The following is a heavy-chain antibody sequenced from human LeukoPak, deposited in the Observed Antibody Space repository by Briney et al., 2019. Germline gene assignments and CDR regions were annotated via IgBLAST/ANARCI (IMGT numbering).Heavy chain of an antibody. CDR2: INSDGSST. D-gene: IGHD5-12*01. Sequence: GGSLRLSCAASGFTFSNYAMSCVRQAPGRGLVWVPRINSDGSSTTYADSVKGRFTISRDNAKNTLYLQMNSLRAEDTAVYYCVGAYDLRFWGQGTLVTVSS. J-gene: IGHJ4*02. CDR1: GFTFSNYA. CDR3: VGAYDLRF. V-gene: IGHV3-74*01.